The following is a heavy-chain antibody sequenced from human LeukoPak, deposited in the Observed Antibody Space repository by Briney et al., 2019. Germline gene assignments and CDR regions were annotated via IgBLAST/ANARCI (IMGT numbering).Heavy chain of an antibody. D-gene: IGHD6-13*01. CDR2: IYSGGST. J-gene: IGHJ6*02. CDR3: AREWIAAAFDYYGMDV. Sequence: GGSLRLSCAASGFTVSSNYMSWVRQAPGKGLEWVSVIYSGGSTYYADSVKGRFTISRDNSKNTLYLQMNSLRAEDTAVYYCAREWIAAAFDYYGMDVWGQGTTVTVSS. CDR1: GFTVSSNY. V-gene: IGHV3-66*01.